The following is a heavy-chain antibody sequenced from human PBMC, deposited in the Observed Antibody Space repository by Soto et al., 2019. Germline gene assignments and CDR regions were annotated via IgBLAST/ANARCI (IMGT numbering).Heavy chain of an antibody. CDR1: FHYITSNDHN. D-gene: IGHD3-3*01. Sequence: SDTLSLPCTVSFHYITSNDHNWARTAQHPAKGLEWIGSIAFSGSTYYKMSLKSRVIISVDTSKNHFSLTLSSVTAADTAVYYCARQNYDFWSAYGGWFDPWGQGTLVTVSS. V-gene: IGHV4-39*01. CDR3: ARQNYDFWSAYGGWFDP. J-gene: IGHJ5*02. CDR2: IAFSGST.